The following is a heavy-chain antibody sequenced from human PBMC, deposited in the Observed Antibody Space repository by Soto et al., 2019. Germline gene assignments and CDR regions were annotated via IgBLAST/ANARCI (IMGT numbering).Heavy chain of an antibody. CDR1: GGSISSGSYN. Sequence: QLQLQESGPGLVKPSETLSLTCTVSGGSISSGSYNWGWVRQPPGKGLEWIGSSYYSGSTHYNPSLKSRVTISVDTSKNQFSLQLTSVTAADTAVYYCARGPYSGSYYYWGQGTLVTVSS. D-gene: IGHD1-26*01. V-gene: IGHV4-39*01. CDR2: SYYSGST. CDR3: ARGPYSGSYYY. J-gene: IGHJ4*02.